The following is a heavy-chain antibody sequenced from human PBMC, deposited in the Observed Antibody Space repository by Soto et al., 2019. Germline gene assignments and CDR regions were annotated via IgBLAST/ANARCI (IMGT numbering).Heavy chain of an antibody. V-gene: IGHV3-15*01. J-gene: IGHJ5*02. CDR2: IKSKTDGETT. CDR1: GFTFTNAW. CDR3: TTHFSS. Sequence: EVQLVESGGGLVKPGESLRLSCAASGFTFTNAWMSWVHQAPGKGLEWVAHIKSKTDGETTYYAAPVQGRFTISRDDSKTTLYLQMNSLKTEDTAVYYCTTHFSSWGQGTLVTVSS.